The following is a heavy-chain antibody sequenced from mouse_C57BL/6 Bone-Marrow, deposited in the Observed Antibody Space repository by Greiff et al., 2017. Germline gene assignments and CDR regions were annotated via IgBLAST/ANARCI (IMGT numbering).Heavy chain of an antibody. V-gene: IGHV5-4*01. CDR1: GFTFSSYA. Sequence: EVQGVESGGGLVKPGGSLKLSCAASGFTFSSYAMSWVRQTPEKRLEWVATISDGGSYTYYPDNVKGRFTISRDNAKNNLYLQMSHLKSEDTAMYYCARRYFDVWGTGTTVTVSS. J-gene: IGHJ1*03. CDR2: ISDGGSYT. CDR3: ARRYFDV.